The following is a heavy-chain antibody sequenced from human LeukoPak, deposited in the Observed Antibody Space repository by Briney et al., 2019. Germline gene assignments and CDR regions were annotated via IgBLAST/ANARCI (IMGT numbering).Heavy chain of an antibody. J-gene: IGHJ4*02. CDR1: GYTFSNYD. Sequence: ASVKVSCKASGYTFSNYDMNWVRQAPGQGLEWMGMITPSGGISYAQNYQGRVTLTRDMSTNTVYMELSSLRSEDTAVYFCARANPYDNSGYSPELRYWGQGTLVTVSS. V-gene: IGHV1-46*01. CDR2: ITPSGGI. D-gene: IGHD3-22*01. CDR3: ARANPYDNSGYSPELRY.